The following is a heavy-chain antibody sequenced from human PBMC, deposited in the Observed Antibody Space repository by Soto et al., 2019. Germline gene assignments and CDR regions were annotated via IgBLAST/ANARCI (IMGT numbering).Heavy chain of an antibody. V-gene: IGHV4-59*08. CDR3: ANIGRSDRAFDI. CDR1: GGSISSYY. Sequence: SETLSLTCTVSGGSISSYYWSWIRQPPGKGLEWIGYIYYSGSTNYNPSLRSRFTISRDNAKSSLYLQMNSLGAEDTAVYYCANIGRSDRAFDIWGQGTMVTVSS. CDR2: IYYSGST. J-gene: IGHJ3*02. D-gene: IGHD5-12*01.